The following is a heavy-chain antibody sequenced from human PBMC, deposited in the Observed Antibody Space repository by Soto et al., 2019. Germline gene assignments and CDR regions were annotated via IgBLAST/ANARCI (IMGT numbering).Heavy chain of an antibody. CDR2: IYWDDGK. J-gene: IGHJ4*02. CDR1: GFSLSTRGVG. D-gene: IGHD3-16*01. V-gene: IGHV2-5*02. Sequence: QITLKESGPTLVKPTQTLTLTCNFSGFSLSTRGVGVGWIRQPPGKALEWLTLIYWDDGKQYSPSLRSRITIPKDTSKNPVVLTMTDMAPVDPDKYYCAHKGGGDRILDYWGQGTLVTVSS. CDR3: AHKGGGDRILDY.